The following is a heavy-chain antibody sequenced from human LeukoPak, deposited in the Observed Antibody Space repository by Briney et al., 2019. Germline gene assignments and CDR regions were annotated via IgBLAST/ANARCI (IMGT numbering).Heavy chain of an antibody. CDR1: GGSIRSSHYY. CDR2: VYYSGTT. CDR3: ATLPTFDY. V-gene: IGHV4-39*07. J-gene: IGHJ4*02. Sequence: PSETLSLTCTVSGGSIRSSHYYWGWIRQPPGKGLEWIGSVYYSGTTYSNPSLKSRVTISIDTSKTHFSLRLTSVTAADTAVYYCATLPTFDYWGQGTLVTVSS.